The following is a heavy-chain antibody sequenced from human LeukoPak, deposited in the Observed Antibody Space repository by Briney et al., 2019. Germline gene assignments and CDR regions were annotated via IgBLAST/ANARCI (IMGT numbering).Heavy chain of an antibody. CDR3: ARDCSSTSRYRPRAFDI. CDR1: GGTFSSYT. D-gene: IGHD2-2*02. CDR2: IIPILGIA. J-gene: IGHJ3*02. Sequence: SVKVSCKASGGTFSSYTISWVRQAPGQGLEWMGRIIPILGIANYAQKFQGRVTITADKSTSTAYMELSSLRSEDTAVYYCARDCSSTSRYRPRAFDIWGQGTMVTVSS. V-gene: IGHV1-69*04.